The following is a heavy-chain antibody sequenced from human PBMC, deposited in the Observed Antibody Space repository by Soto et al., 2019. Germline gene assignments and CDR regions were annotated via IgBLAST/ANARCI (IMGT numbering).Heavy chain of an antibody. CDR3: AGKMTTGSPFDY. V-gene: IGHV4-59*08. CDR1: GGSISSYY. J-gene: IGHJ4*02. D-gene: IGHD4-4*01. CDR2: IYYSGST. Sequence: SETLSLTCTVSGGSISSYYWSWIRQPPGKGLEWIGYIYYSGSTNYNPSLKSRVTISVDTSKNQFSLKLSSVTAADTAVYYCAGKMTTGSPFDYWGQGTLVTVSS.